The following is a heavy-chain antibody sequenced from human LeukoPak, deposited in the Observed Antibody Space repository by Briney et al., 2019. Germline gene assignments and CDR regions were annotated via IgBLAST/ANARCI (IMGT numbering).Heavy chain of an antibody. CDR2: ISSSGGST. D-gene: IGHD4-23*01. CDR3: ARVIGGNYGGDY. Sequence: GGSLRLSCAASGFTFSTYAMSWVRQAPGKGLEWVSSISSSGGSTYYADSVKGRFTISRDKSKNTLYLQMNSLRVEDTALYYCARVIGGNYGGDYWGQGTLVTVSS. J-gene: IGHJ4*02. CDR1: GFTFSTYA. V-gene: IGHV3-23*01.